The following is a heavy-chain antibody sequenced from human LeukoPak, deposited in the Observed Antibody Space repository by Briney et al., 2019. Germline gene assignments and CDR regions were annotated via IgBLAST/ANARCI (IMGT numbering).Heavy chain of an antibody. J-gene: IGHJ5*02. CDR2: LYFSGST. CDR3: ARHRSLRGWFDP. CDR1: GDSISSSDYC. Sequence: SETLSLTCTVSGDSISSSDYCWSWLRQPPGRGLEFVGCLYFSGSTYYNPSLNGRVTISVDTSKNQFSLDLYSMTAADTALYFCARHRSLRGWFDPWGQGTLVTVSS. V-gene: IGHV4-39*01. D-gene: IGHD2-15*01.